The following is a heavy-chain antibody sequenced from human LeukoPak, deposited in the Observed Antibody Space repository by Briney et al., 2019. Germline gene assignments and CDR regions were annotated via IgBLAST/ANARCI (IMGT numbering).Heavy chain of an antibody. CDR1: DGSITSGSYY. D-gene: IGHD3-10*01. Sequence: SETLSLTCIVSDGSITSGSYYWSWIRQPAGKGLEWIGRVYTSGSTNYNPSLKSRVTTSVDTSKNQISLKVISVTAADTAVYYCARQFYYGSGSYRRAYPFDLWAQGTMVTVSS. V-gene: IGHV4-61*02. J-gene: IGHJ3*01. CDR2: VYTSGST. CDR3: ARQFYYGSGSYRRAYPFDL.